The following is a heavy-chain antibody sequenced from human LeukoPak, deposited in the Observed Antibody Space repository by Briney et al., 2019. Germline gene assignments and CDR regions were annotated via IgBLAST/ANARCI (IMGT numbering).Heavy chain of an antibody. V-gene: IGHV4-59*11. D-gene: IGHD3-10*01. Sequence: SETLSLTCTVSGGSISSHYWGWIRQPPGKGLEWIGYIYYSGSTNYNPSLKSRVTISVDTSKNQFSLKLSSVTAADTAVYYCARVTMVRGVMYYYYYYMDVWGKGTTVTVSS. CDR3: ARVTMVRGVMYYYYYYMDV. J-gene: IGHJ6*03. CDR1: GGSISSHY. CDR2: IYYSGST.